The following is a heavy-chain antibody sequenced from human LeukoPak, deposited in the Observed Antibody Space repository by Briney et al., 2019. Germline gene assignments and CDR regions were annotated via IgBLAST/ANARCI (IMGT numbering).Heavy chain of an antibody. D-gene: IGHD1-26*01. V-gene: IGHV4-39*01. Sequence: PSETLSLTCTVSGGSISSGGYYWGWIRQPPGKGLEWIASIYYSGDTYYNPSLKSRVTISVDTSKNQLSLKLSSLTAADTAVYYCARHEYSGSYYGLSWFDPWGQGTLVTVSS. J-gene: IGHJ5*02. CDR3: ARHEYSGSYYGLSWFDP. CDR1: GGSISSGGYY. CDR2: IYYSGDT.